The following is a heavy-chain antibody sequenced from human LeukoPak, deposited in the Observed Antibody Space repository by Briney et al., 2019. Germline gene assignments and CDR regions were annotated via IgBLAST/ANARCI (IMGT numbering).Heavy chain of an antibody. CDR1: GGSISSYY. D-gene: IGHD3-9*01. CDR3: ARAPGRVYYDILTGSHNWFDP. V-gene: IGHV4-59*01. CDR2: IYYSGST. Sequence: PSETLSLTCTVSGGSISSYYWSWIRQPPGKGLEWIGYIYYSGSTNYNPSLKSRVTISVDTSKNQFSLKLSSVTAADTAVYYCARAPGRVYYDILTGSHNWFDPWGQGTLVTVSS. J-gene: IGHJ5*02.